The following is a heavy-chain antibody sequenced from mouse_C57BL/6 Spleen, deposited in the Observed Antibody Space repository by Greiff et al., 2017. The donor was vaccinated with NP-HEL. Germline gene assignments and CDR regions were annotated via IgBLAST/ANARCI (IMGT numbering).Heavy chain of an antibody. CDR3: ARSGYYDYAMDY. CDR1: GYTFTDYY. D-gene: IGHD2-3*01. V-gene: IGHV1-77*01. CDR2: IGPGSGST. Sequence: VQLQQSGPVLVKPGASVKMSCKASGYTFTDYYINWVKQRPGQGLEWIGKIGPGSGSTYYNEKFKGKATLTADKSSSTAYMQLSSLTSEDSAVYFCARSGYYDYAMDYWGQGTSVTVSS. J-gene: IGHJ4*01.